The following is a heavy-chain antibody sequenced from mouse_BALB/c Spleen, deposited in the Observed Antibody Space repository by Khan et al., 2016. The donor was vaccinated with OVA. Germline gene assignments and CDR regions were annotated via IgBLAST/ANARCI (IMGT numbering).Heavy chain of an antibody. Sequence: QVQLKQSGPGLVQPSQSLSITCTVSGFSLTTYGVHWVRQSPGKGLERLGLIWSGGNTDYNAAFISRLSISKDNSKSQVFFKMNSLQADDTAIYYCARNSYRYDFTYWGQGTLVTVSA. D-gene: IGHD2-14*01. CDR3: ARNSYRYDFTY. CDR1: GFSLTTYG. CDR2: IWSGGNT. V-gene: IGHV2-4-1*01. J-gene: IGHJ3*01.